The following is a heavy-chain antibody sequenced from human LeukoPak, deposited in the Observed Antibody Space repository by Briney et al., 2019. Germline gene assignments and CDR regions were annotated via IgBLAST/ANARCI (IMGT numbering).Heavy chain of an antibody. CDR1: GVSISDSW. CDR3: ARTGTNGGY. Sequence: PSETLSLTCAVSGVSISDSWWSWIRQPPGKGLEWIGYIHYTGSTMYNPSLKSRVTISVDTSKNHFSLELTSVTAADTAVYYCARTGTNGGYWGQGTLVTVSS. V-gene: IGHV4-59*01. D-gene: IGHD1-7*01. J-gene: IGHJ4*02. CDR2: IHYTGST.